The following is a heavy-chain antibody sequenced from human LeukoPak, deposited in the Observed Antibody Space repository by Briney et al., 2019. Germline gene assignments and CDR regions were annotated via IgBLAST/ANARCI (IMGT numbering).Heavy chain of an antibody. CDR3: ARVGSGWTYDYYYYMDV. CDR2: MNPNSGNT. J-gene: IGHJ6*03. D-gene: IGHD6-19*01. V-gene: IGHV1-8*01. CDR1: GYTFTSYD. Sequence: ASVKVSCKASGYTFTSYDINWVRQATGQGLEWMGWMNPNSGNTGYAQKFQGRVTMTRNTSISTAYMELSSLRSEDTAVYYCARVGSGWTYDYYYYMDVWGKGTTVTVSS.